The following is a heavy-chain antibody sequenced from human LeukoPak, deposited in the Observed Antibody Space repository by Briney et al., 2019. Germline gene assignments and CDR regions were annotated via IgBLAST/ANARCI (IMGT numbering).Heavy chain of an antibody. CDR1: GYSISSGYY. CDR2: IYHSGST. V-gene: IGHV4-38-2*02. D-gene: IGHD6-13*01. Sequence: SETLSLTCTVSGYSISSGYYWGWIRQPPGKGLEWIGSIYHSGSTYYNPSLKSRVTISVDTSKIQFSLKLSSVTAADTAVYYCASPRYSSSWYFYFDYWGQGTLVTVSS. CDR3: ASPRYSSSWYFYFDY. J-gene: IGHJ4*02.